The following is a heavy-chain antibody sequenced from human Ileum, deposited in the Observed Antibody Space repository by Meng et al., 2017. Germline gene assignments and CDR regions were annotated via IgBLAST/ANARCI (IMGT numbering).Heavy chain of an antibody. J-gene: IGHJ4*02. Sequence: QVHVQGRGPGLVRPSGTLSLTCTVSGGSASTSDYQWGWIRQPPGKGLEWIGYAGTNYNPSLKSRVTISVDTSKRQFSLKLTSVTAADTAVYYCARDHWGSLDYWGQGILVTVSS. D-gene: IGHD7-27*01. CDR2: AGT. CDR3: ARDHWGSLDY. V-gene: IGHV4-61*08. CDR1: GGSASTSDYQ.